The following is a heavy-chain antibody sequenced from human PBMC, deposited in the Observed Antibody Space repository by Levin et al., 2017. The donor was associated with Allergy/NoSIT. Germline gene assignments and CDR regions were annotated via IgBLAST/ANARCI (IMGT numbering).Heavy chain of an antibody. J-gene: IGHJ4*02. CDR3: AKMVYNSGYWVFDY. CDR2: IYNSGST. D-gene: IGHD3-22*01. CDR1: GDSISSYY. V-gene: IGHV4-59*01. Sequence: ASETLSLTCTVSGDSISSYYWSWIRQPPGKGLEWIGYIYNSGSTNYNPSLKSRVTMSVDTSKNQFSLKVTSVTAADTAVYYCAKMVYNSGYWVFDYWGQGTLATVSS.